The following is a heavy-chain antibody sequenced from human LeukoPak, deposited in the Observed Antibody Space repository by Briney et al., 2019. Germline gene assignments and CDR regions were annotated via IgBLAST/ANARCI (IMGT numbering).Heavy chain of an antibody. D-gene: IGHD2-15*01. CDR1: GYTFTGYY. J-gene: IGHJ4*02. CDR2: INPNSGGT. V-gene: IGHV1-2*02. Sequence: ASVKVSCKASGYTFTGYYMHWVRQAPGQGLEWMGWINPNSGGTNYAQKFQGRVTMTRDTSISTAYMELSRLRSDDTAVYYCARVSQSLGYCSGGSWRAKIFDYWGQGTLVTVSS. CDR3: ARVSQSLGYCSGGSWRAKIFDY.